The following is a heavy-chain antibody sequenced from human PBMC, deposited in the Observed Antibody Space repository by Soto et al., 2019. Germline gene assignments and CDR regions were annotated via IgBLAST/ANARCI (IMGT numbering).Heavy chain of an antibody. CDR2: ISWNSGSI. J-gene: IGHJ4*02. D-gene: IGHD4-17*01. CDR3: AKDKSSYGMYYFDY. V-gene: IGHV3-9*01. Sequence: EVQLVESGGGLVQPGRSLRLSCAASGFTFDDYAMHWVRQAPGKGLEWVSGISWNSGSIGYADSVKGRFTISRDNAKNSLYLQMNSLRAEDTALYYCAKDKSSYGMYYFDYWVQGTLVTVSS. CDR1: GFTFDDYA.